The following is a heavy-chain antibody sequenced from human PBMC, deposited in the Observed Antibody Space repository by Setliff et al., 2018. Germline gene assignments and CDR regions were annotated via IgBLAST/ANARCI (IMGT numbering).Heavy chain of an antibody. CDR2: IDWDDAK. D-gene: IGHD3-22*01. J-gene: IGHJ4*02. CDR1: GFSLTASGMC. Sequence: SGPTLVNPTQTPTLTCAFSGFSLTASGMCVTWIRQPPGKTLEWLARIDWDDAKYYRTSLKTRLTISKDTSKNQVVLTMTNMDHVDTAVYYCTRVAYVGGHYNIDFWGQGTLVTVSS. V-gene: IGHV2-70*08. CDR3: TRVAYVGGHYNIDF.